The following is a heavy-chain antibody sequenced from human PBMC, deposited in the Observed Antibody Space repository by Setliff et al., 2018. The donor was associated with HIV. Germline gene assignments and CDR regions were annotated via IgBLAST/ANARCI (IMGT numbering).Heavy chain of an antibody. V-gene: IGHV4-4*07. CDR3: ALTGHRLLRGYMDV. Sequence: TADPISSYYWSWVRQHAGKGLEWIGRLYVSGDTNYNPSLKSRVTMSLDTSKKHFSLNLKSVTAADTAVYYCALTGHRLLRGYMDVWGKGTTVTVSS. J-gene: IGHJ6*03. D-gene: IGHD2-15*01. CDR1: ADPISSYY. CDR2: LYVSGDT.